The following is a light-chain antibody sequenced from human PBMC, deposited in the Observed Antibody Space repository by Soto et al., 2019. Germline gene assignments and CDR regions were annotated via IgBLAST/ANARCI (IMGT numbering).Light chain of an antibody. J-gene: IGKJ1*01. Sequence: EIGLTQSPGTLSLSTGERATLSCRASQSVSSNYLAWYQQKPGQAPRLLIYGASSRATGIPDRFSGSGSGTDLTLTISRLEPEDFAVYYCQQYGSSPLWTFGQGTKVDI. V-gene: IGKV3-20*01. CDR3: QQYGSSPLWT. CDR1: QSVSSNY. CDR2: GAS.